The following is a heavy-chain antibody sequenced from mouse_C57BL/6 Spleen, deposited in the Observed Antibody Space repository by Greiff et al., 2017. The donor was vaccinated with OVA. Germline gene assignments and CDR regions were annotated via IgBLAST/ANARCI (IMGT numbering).Heavy chain of an antibody. Sequence: VQLQQSGPELVKPGASVKISCKASGYTFTDYYMNWVKQSHGKSLEWIGDINPNNGGTSYNQKFKGKATLTVDKSSSTAYMELRSLTSEDSAVYYCARDYYGSSYVRYFDVWGTGTTVTVSS. V-gene: IGHV1-26*01. CDR1: GYTFTDYY. CDR3: ARDYYGSSYVRYFDV. D-gene: IGHD1-1*01. CDR2: INPNNGGT. J-gene: IGHJ1*03.